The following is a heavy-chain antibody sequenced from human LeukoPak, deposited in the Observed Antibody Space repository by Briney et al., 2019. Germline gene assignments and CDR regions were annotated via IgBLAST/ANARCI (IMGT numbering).Heavy chain of an antibody. Sequence: PGGSLRPSCAASGFTFSSYAMNWVRQAPGKGLEWVSAISGSDGTTYYADSVKGRFTISRDNSKSTLYLQMNSLRAEDTAVYYCAKPDCSYSDCYRPTYWGQGTLVTVSS. D-gene: IGHD2-2*02. CDR3: AKPDCSYSDCYRPTY. J-gene: IGHJ4*02. V-gene: IGHV3-23*01. CDR2: ISGSDGTT. CDR1: GFTFSSYA.